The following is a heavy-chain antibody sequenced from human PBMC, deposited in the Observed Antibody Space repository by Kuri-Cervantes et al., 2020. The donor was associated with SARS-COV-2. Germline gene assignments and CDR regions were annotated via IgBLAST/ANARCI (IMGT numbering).Heavy chain of an antibody. D-gene: IGHD3-22*01. J-gene: IGHJ6*03. CDR2: IYTSGST. V-gene: IGHV4-61*02. CDR3: ARDFEYYDGSGYLRGRYYYYYMDV. CDR1: GGSISSGSYY. Sequence: SETLSLTCTVSGGSISSGSYYWSWIRQPAGKGLEWIGRIYTSGSTNYNPSLKSRVTISVDTSKNQFSLKLSSVTAADTAVYYCARDFEYYDGSGYLRGRYYYYYMDVWGKGTTVTVSS.